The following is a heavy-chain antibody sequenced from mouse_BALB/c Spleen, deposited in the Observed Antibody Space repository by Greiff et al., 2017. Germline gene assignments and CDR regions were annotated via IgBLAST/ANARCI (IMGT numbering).Heavy chain of an antibody. D-gene: IGHD3-1*01. Sequence: VQLQQSGPGLVQPSQSLSITCTVSGFSLTSYGVHWVRQSPGKGLEWLGVIWSGGSTDYNAAFISRLSISKDNSKSQVFFKMNSLQANDTAIYYCARELALAYWGQGTLVTVSA. V-gene: IGHV2-2*02. CDR1: GFSLTSYG. CDR3: ARELALAY. J-gene: IGHJ3*01. CDR2: IWSGGST.